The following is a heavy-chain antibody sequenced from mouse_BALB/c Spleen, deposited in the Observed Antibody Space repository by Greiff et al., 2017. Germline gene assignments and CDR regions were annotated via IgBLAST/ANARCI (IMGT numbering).Heavy chain of an antibody. CDR3: ARDETYFDY. Sequence: EVKLVESGGGLVKPGGSLKLSCAASGFTFSSYAMSWVRQTPEKRLEWVATISSGGSYTYYPDSVKGRFTISRDNAKNTLYLQMSSLRSEDTAMYYCARDETYFDYWGQGTTLTVSS. CDR2: ISSGGSYT. CDR1: GFTFSSYA. J-gene: IGHJ2*01. V-gene: IGHV5-9-3*01.